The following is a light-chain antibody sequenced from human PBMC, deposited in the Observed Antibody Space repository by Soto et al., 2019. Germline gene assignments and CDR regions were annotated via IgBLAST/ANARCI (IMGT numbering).Light chain of an antibody. Sequence: DIVMTRSPDSLAVSLGERVTINXXSRXSVLYSSNNKNYLAWYQQKPGQPPXXLIYWASTRESGVPDRFSGSGSGTDFTLTISSLQAEDVAVYYCQQYYNTPLTFGGGTKV. CDR3: QQYYNTPLT. CDR1: XSVLYSSNNKNY. CDR2: WAS. V-gene: IGKV4-1*01. J-gene: IGKJ4*01.